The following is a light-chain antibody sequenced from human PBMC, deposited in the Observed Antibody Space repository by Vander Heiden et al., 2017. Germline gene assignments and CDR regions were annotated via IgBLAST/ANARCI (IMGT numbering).Light chain of an antibody. CDR3: NARDKSGNKREVV. CDR2: DKN. V-gene: IGLV3-19*01. CDR1: SLRNSY. Sequence: SSELTQDPAVSVALGQTVRITCQGDSLRNSYASGYQQKPGQAHGLVIYDKNNRPSGITDRFSGSNTGNTASLTITGAKAEDEADDYCNARDKSGNKREVVFGGGTKLTVL. J-gene: IGLJ2*01.